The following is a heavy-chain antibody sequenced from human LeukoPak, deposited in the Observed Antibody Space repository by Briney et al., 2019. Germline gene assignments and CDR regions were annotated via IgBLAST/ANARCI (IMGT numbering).Heavy chain of an antibody. Sequence: GGSLRLSCAASGFNFRDFAMNWVRQAPGKGLEWVSRIKSDGSETSYADSVKGRFTISRDNARNTLYLQMNSLRPEDTAIYYCASDRVFYGLDVWGQGTTVTVSS. V-gene: IGHV3-74*01. CDR1: GFNFRDFA. J-gene: IGHJ6*02. CDR2: IKSDGSET. CDR3: ASDRVFYGLDV.